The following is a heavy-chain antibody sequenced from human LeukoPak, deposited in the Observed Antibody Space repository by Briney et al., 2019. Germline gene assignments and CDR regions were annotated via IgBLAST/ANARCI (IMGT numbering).Heavy chain of an antibody. CDR1: GVTVSSNY. Sequence: GGSLWLSCTASGVTVSSNYMSWVRQAPGKGLEWVSVIYSGGSTYYADSVKGRFTISRDNSKNTLYLQMNSLRAEDTAVYYCAREDPSYGMDVWGQGTTVTVSS. CDR3: AREDPSYGMDV. J-gene: IGHJ6*02. V-gene: IGHV3-66*01. CDR2: IYSGGST.